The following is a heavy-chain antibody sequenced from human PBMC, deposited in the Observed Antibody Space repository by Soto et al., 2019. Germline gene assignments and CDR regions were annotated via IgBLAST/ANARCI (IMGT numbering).Heavy chain of an antibody. CDR2: IMPIFGSA. V-gene: IGHV1-69*01. CDR3: ARQFDSDTSGYYYAY. J-gene: IGHJ4*02. D-gene: IGHD3-22*01. CDR1: GGTLSTNT. Sequence: QVQLVQSGAEVKKPGSSVKVSCKASGGTLSTNTISWVRQAPGQGLEWMGGIMPIFGSANYAQKFQGRVTSTADEYTRTVYMELSRLRSEDTAVYYCARQFDSDTSGYYYAYWGQGTLVTVSS.